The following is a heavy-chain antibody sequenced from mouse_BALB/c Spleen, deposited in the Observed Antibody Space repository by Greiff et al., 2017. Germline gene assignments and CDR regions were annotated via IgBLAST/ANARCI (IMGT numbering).Heavy chain of an antibody. CDR2: ISSGGSYT. J-gene: IGHJ3*01. CDR3: ARGLYGNYGAY. D-gene: IGHD2-1*01. CDR1: GFTFSSYA. Sequence: EVQVVESGGGLVKPGGSLKLSCAASGFTFSSYAMSWVRQSPEKRLEWVAEISSGGSYTYYPDTVTGRFTISRDNAKNTLYLEMSSLRSEDTAMYYCARGLYGNYGAYWGQGTLVTVSA. V-gene: IGHV5-9-4*01.